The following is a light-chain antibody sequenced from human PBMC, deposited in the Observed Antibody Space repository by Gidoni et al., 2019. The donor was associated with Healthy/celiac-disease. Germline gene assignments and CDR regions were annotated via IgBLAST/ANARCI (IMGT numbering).Light chain of an antibody. CDR2: QDS. CDR3: QAWDSSTVV. J-gene: IGLJ2*01. V-gene: IGLV3-1*01. Sequence: SYELTQPPSVSVSPGQTASITCSGDNLGDKYACWYQQQPGQSPVLVIYQDSKRPSGIPERFSGSSSGNTATLTISGTQAMDEADYYCQAWDSSTVVFGGGTKLTVL. CDR1: NLGDKY.